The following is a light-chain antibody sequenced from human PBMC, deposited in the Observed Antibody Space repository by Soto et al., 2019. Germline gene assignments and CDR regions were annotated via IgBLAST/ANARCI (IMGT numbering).Light chain of an antibody. CDR3: QQSSSTPLT. J-gene: IGKJ4*01. V-gene: IGKV1-39*01. Sequence: IPMTQFPSSLSASVGDRVTITCRASETISHYLNWYQQKPGKAPKLLIYGASKLQTGVPSRFSGSGSGTDFTLTITSLQTEDFATYYCQQSSSTPLTFGGGTKVEIK. CDR1: ETISHY. CDR2: GAS.